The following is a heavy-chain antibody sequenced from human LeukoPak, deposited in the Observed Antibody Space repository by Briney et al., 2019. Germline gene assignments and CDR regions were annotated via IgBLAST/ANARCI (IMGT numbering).Heavy chain of an antibody. CDR3: ARTTRYSYGYVWFDP. J-gene: IGHJ5*02. V-gene: IGHV4-59*08. CDR2: IYYSGST. CDR1: GGSISSYY. Sequence: SETLSLTCTVSGGSISSYYWSWIRQPPGKGLEWIGYIYYSGSTNYNPSLKSRVTISVDTSKSQFSLKLSSVTAADTAVYYCARTTRYSYGYVWFDPWGQGTLVTVSS. D-gene: IGHD5-18*01.